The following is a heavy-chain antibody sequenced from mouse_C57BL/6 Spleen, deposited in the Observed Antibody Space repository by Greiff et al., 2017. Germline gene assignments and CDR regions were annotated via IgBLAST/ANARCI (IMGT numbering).Heavy chain of an antibody. J-gene: IGHJ4*01. Sequence: QVQLKQSGAELVRPGTSVTVSCKASGYAFTNYLIEWVKQRPGQGLEWIGVINPGSGGTNYNEKFKGKATLTADKASSNAYMQLSSLTSEDSAVYFCAIWAGAMNYWGQGTSVTVSS. D-gene: IGHD1-1*02. CDR2: INPGSGGT. CDR1: GYAFTNYL. V-gene: IGHV1-54*01. CDR3: AIWAGAMNY.